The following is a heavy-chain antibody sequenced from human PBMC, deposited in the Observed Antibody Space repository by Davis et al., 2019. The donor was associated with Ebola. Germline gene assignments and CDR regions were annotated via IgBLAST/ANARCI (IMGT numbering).Heavy chain of an antibody. Sequence: MPSETLSLTCTVSGGSIISSSSYWGWIRQPPRKGLEWIGSIYYSGSTNYNPSLRGRVTISIDTSKNQFSLEVRSVTAADTAFYYCVRGSDAYKTGYWGQGTLVTVSS. J-gene: IGHJ4*02. D-gene: IGHD5-24*01. CDR2: IYYSGST. V-gene: IGHV4-39*07. CDR1: GGSIISSSSY. CDR3: VRGSDAYKTGY.